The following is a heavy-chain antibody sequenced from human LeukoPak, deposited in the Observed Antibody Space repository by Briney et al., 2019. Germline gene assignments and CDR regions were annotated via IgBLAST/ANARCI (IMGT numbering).Heavy chain of an antibody. CDR2: IYANAYET. D-gene: IGHD3-22*01. Sequence: GGSLRLSCAASGFAFSVFTMNWVRQAPGKGLEWVSGIYANAYETFYANSVRGRFTISRDNSMDRLYLQMDNLRAEDTAIYYCARSRNYYDSGDYRRDFDYWGQGTLVTVSS. CDR1: GFAFSVFT. CDR3: ARSRNYYDSGDYRRDFDY. V-gene: IGHV3-23*05. J-gene: IGHJ4*02.